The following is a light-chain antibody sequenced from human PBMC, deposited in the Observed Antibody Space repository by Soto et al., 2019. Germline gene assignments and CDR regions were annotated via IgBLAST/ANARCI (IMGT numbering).Light chain of an antibody. Sequence: DIQMTQSRSTLSASVGDRVTFTCRSSQSISSWLAWYQQKPGKAPKLLIYDASILQSGVPSRFSGSGSGTEFTLTISSLQPDDFATYYCQQYNSHSEWTLGQGTKVDIK. CDR3: QQYNSHSEWT. V-gene: IGKV1-5*01. CDR1: QSISSW. CDR2: DAS. J-gene: IGKJ1*01.